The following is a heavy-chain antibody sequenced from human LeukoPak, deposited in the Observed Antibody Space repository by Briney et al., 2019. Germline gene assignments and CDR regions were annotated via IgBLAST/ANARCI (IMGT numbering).Heavy chain of an antibody. CDR1: GGSIISYY. J-gene: IGHJ4*02. V-gene: IGHV4-59*08. CDR2: IYYSGST. CDR3: ARGATPRDY. Sequence: PSETLSLTCTVSGGSIISYYWSWIRQPPGKGLEWIGYIYYSGSTNYNPSLKSRVTISVDTSKNQFSLKLSSVTAADTAVYYCARGATPRDYWGQGTLVTVSS. D-gene: IGHD1-26*01.